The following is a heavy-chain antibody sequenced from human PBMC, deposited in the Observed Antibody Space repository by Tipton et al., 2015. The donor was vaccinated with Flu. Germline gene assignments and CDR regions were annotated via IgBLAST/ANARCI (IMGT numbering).Heavy chain of an antibody. D-gene: IGHD2-21*01. CDR2: ISGSGDTA. J-gene: IGHJ4*02. V-gene: IGHV3-23*01. CDR1: GFTFSGHA. CDR3: AKSDCGGIGCKLIDF. Sequence: CAGSGFTFSGHAINWVRQAPEKGVQWVSSISGSGDTAIYADSVKGRFTISRDNSKNTLYLQMNSLRAEDTARYYCAKSDCGGIGCKLIDFWGQGTQVTVSS.